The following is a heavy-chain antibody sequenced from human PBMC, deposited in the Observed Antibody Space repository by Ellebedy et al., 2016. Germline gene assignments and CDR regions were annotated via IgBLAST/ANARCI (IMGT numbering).Heavy chain of an antibody. CDR2: FYYGGST. CDR1: GGSISGDIQY. J-gene: IGHJ3*02. CDR3: AKHSANRFDI. V-gene: IGHV4-39*01. Sequence: GSLRLSXNVSGGSISGDIQYSGWIRQPQGKGLEWIGTFYYGGSTYYNPSVKSPVTMSVNTSKTQFSLKVNSVTAADTAVYYCAKHSANRFDIWGQGTMVTVSS.